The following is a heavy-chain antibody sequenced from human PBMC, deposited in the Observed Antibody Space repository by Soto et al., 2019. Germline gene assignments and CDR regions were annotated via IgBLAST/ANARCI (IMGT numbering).Heavy chain of an antibody. CDR1: GESVSSNSAA. CDR2: TYYRSKWYN. J-gene: IGHJ5*02. D-gene: IGHD3-3*01. Sequence: PSQTLSLTCAISGESVSSNSAAWNWIRQSPSRGLEWLGRTYYRSKWYNDYAVSVKSRITINPDTSKNQFSLQLNSVTPEDTAVYYCARDLSDYYDFWSGYYGSSWFDPWGQGTLVTVSS. V-gene: IGHV6-1*01. CDR3: ARDLSDYYDFWSGYYGSSWFDP.